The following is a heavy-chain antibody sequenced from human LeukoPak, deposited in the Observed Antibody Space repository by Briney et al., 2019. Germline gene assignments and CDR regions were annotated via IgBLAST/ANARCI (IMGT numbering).Heavy chain of an antibody. J-gene: IGHJ5*02. D-gene: IGHD1-26*01. CDR2: ISSSSSTI. CDR1: GFTFSSYG. CDR3: ARDYRGSYANNWFDP. Sequence: PGVSLRLSCAASGFTFSSYGMNWVRQAPGKGLEWVSYISSSSSTIYYADSVKGRFTISRDNAKNSLYLQMNSLRAEDTAVYHCARDYRGSYANNWFDPWGRGTLVTVSS. V-gene: IGHV3-48*01.